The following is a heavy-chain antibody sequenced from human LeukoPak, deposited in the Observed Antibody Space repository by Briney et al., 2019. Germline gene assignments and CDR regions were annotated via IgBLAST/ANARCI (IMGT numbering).Heavy chain of an antibody. CDR1: GGSFSGYY. CDR2: INRSGST. CDR3: ARDGGNDYQRALNLYNWFDP. Sequence: SETLSLTCAVYGGSFSGYYWSWIRQPPGKGLEWIGEINRSGSTNYNPSLKSRFTMSVDTSKNQFSLKLSSVTAADTAVYYCARDGGNDYQRALNLYNWFDPWGQGTLVTVSS. D-gene: IGHD4-11*01. J-gene: IGHJ5*02. V-gene: IGHV4-34*01.